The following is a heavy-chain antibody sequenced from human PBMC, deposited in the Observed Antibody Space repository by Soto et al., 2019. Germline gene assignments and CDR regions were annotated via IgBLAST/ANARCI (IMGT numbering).Heavy chain of an antibody. CDR3: VREGKGNGWPDY. CDR2: ISGSGGTT. Sequence: PGGSLRLSCAASGFTFSSYAMSWVRQAPGKGLEWVSAISGSGGTTYYADSVKGRFTVSRDNAKNTLYLQMNSLRVEDTAVYYCVREGKGNGWPDYWGQGNLVTVSS. CDR1: GFTFSSYA. D-gene: IGHD6-19*01. V-gene: IGHV3-23*01. J-gene: IGHJ4*02.